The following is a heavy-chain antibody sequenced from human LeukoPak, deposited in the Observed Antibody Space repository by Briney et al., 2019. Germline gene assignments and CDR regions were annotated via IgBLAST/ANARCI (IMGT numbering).Heavy chain of an antibody. D-gene: IGHD1-26*01. CDR2: INGYNGNT. CDR1: GYTFTSYG. CDR3: ARGGYYYMDV. V-gene: IGHV1-18*01. J-gene: IGHJ6*03. Sequence: ASVKVSCKASGYTFTSYGTSWVRQAPGQGLEWMGWINGYNGNTNYAQKFQGRVTMTTDTSTTTAHMELRSLRSDDTAVYYCARGGYYYMDVWGKGTTVTISS.